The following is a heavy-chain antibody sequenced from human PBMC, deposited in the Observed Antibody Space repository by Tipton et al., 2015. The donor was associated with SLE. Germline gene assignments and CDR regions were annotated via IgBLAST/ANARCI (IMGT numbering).Heavy chain of an antibody. J-gene: IGHJ5*02. CDR2: IYYSGST. CDR3: ARNYDSSGLNWFDP. CDR1: GGSVSSGSYY. D-gene: IGHD3-22*01. Sequence: TLSLTCTVSGGSVSSGSYYWAWIRQPPGKGPEWIGTIYYSGSTYYYPSLKSRITISVDTSKNQFSLQLNSVTPEDTAVYYCARNYDSSGLNWFDPWGQGTLVTVSS. V-gene: IGHV4-39*07.